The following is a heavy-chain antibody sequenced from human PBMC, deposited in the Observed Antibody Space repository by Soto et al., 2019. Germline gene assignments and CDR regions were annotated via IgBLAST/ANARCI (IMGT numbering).Heavy chain of an antibody. V-gene: IGHV3-23*01. J-gene: IGHJ4*02. CDR1: GFPFWTYS. CDR2: ISGSGTAT. Sequence: EVKLLESGGGLVQPGGSMRLSCEASGFPFWTYSMSWVRQAPRKGLEWVSGISGSGTATYYTDSVKGRFTVSRDNSKDTLFLQMSSLRAEDTALYYCAKNQERELPRVIDFWGQGTLVTVSS. CDR3: AKNQERELPRVIDF. D-gene: IGHD1-7*01.